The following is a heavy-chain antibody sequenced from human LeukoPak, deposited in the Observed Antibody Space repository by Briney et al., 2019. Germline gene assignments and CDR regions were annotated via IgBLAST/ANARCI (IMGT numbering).Heavy chain of an antibody. CDR2: IIAILGIA. Sequence: ASVKVSCKASGGTFSSYAISWVRQAPGQGLEWMGRIIAILGIANYAQKFQGRVTITADKSTSTAYMELSSLRSEDTAVYYCARAGGSGSYLSISYWRQGTLVTVSS. D-gene: IGHD3-10*01. J-gene: IGHJ4*02. V-gene: IGHV1-69*04. CDR3: ARAGGSGSYLSISY. CDR1: GGTFSSYA.